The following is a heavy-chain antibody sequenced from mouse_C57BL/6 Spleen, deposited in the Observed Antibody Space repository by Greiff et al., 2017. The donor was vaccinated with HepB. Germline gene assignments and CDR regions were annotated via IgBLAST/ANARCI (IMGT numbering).Heavy chain of an antibody. V-gene: IGHV1-63*01. J-gene: IGHJ2*01. Sequence: VQLQQSGAELVRPGTSVKMSCKASGYTFTNYWIGWAKQRPGHGLEWIGDIYPGGGYTNYNEKFKGKATLTADKSSSTAYMQFSSLTSEDSAIYYCARRDYDYDDYFDYWGQGTTLTVSS. CDR2: IYPGGGYT. CDR1: GYTFTNYW. D-gene: IGHD2-4*01. CDR3: ARRDYDYDDYFDY.